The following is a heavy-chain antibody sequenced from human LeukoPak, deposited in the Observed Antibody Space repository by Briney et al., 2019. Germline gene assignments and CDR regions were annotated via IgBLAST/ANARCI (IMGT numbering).Heavy chain of an antibody. Sequence: SETLSLTCTASGGSISSYYWSWIRQPAGKGLEWIGRIYTSGSTNYNPSLKSRVTMSVDTSKNQFSLKLSSVTAADTAVYYCARDLDSSSSLDYWGQGTLVTVSS. V-gene: IGHV4-4*07. CDR2: IYTSGST. CDR1: GGSISSYY. J-gene: IGHJ4*02. CDR3: ARDLDSSSSLDY. D-gene: IGHD6-13*01.